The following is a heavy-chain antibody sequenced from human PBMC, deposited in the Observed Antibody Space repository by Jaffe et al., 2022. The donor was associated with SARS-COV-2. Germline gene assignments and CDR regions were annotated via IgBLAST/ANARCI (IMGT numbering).Heavy chain of an antibody. J-gene: IGHJ4*02. Sequence: EVQLVESGGGLVQPGGSLRLSCAASGFTFSSYEMNWVRQAPGKGLEWVSYISSSGSTIYYADSVKGRFTISRDNAKNSLYLQMNSLRAEDTAVYYCASIGRDGYNSDYWGQGTLVTVSS. CDR3: ASIGRDGYNSDY. CDR2: ISSSGSTI. CDR1: GFTFSSYE. D-gene: IGHD5-12*01. V-gene: IGHV3-48*03.